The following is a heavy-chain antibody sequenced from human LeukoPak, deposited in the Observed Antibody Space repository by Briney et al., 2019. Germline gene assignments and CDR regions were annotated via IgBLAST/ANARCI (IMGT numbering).Heavy chain of an antibody. D-gene: IGHD3-3*01. J-gene: IGHJ6*02. CDR2: ISGSGGST. CDR3: AKLDWSDDYYYGMDV. V-gene: IGHV3-23*01. CDR1: GFTFSSYA. Sequence: PGGSLRLSCAASGFTFSSYAMSWVRQAPGKGLEWVSAISGSGGSTYYADSVKGRFTISRDNSKNTLYLQMNSLRAEDTAVYYCAKLDWSDDYYYGMDVWGQGTTVTVSS.